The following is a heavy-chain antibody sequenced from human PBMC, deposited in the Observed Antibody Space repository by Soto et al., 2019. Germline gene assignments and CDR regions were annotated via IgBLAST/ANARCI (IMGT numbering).Heavy chain of an antibody. D-gene: IGHD5-12*01. CDR3: ARGRIVATSVNYYFDY. CDR1: GYTFTGYY. CDR2: INPNSGGT. V-gene: IGHV1-2*04. J-gene: IGHJ4*02. Sequence: ASVKVSCKASGYTFTGYYMHWVRQAPGQGLEWMGWINPNSGGTNYAQKFQGWVTMTRDTSISTAYMELSRLRSDDTAVYYCARGRIVATSVNYYFDYWGQGTLVTVSS.